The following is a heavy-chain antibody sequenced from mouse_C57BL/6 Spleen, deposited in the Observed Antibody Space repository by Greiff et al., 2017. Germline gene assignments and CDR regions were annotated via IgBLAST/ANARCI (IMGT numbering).Heavy chain of an antibody. CDR2: IYPGDGDT. Sequence: QVQLKESGAELVKPGASVKISCKASGYAFSSYWMNWVKQRPGKGLEWIGQIYPGDGDTNYNGKFKGKATLTADKSSSTAYMQLSSLTSEDSAVYFCAREDWFAYWGQGTLVTVSA. V-gene: IGHV1-80*01. CDR1: GYAFSSYW. CDR3: AREDWFAY. J-gene: IGHJ3*01.